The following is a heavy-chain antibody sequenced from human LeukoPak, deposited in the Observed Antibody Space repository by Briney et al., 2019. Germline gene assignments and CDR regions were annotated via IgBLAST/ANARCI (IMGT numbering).Heavy chain of an antibody. CDR1: GGSISSYY. Sequence: PSETLSLTCTVSGGSISSYYWSWIRQPPGKGLEWIGYIYYSGSTNYNPSLKSRVTISVDTSKNQFSLKLSSVTPPDTALSYCATEQEVAPSAWFDPWGQGTLVTVSS. V-gene: IGHV4-59*01. CDR3: ATEQEVAPSAWFDP. D-gene: IGHD2-2*01. CDR2: IYYSGST. J-gene: IGHJ5*02.